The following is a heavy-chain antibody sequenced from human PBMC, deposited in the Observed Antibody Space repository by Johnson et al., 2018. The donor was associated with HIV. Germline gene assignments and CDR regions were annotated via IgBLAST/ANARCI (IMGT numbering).Heavy chain of an antibody. D-gene: IGHD1-26*01. J-gene: IGHJ3*02. CDR2: ISYDGSNK. Sequence: QVQVVESGGGVVQPGRSLRLSCAASGFTFSSYAMHWVRQAPGKGLEWVAVISYDGSNKYYADSVKGPFTVSRDNSKNTLYLQMNSLRAEDTAVYYCARPPYSGSYYDAFDIWGQGTMVTVSS. CDR3: ARPPYSGSYYDAFDI. CDR1: GFTFSSYA. V-gene: IGHV3-30*14.